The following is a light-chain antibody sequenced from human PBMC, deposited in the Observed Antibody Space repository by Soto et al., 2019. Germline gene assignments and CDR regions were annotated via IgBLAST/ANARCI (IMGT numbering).Light chain of an antibody. V-gene: IGKV3-11*01. Sequence: EIVLTQSPATLSLSPGERSTLSCRASQSVSTYLVWYQQKPGQAPRLLMYDASNRATGIPSRFSGSGSGTDFTLTISSLESEDFAFYYCQQRSNWPYTFGQGTKLEIK. CDR2: DAS. CDR3: QQRSNWPYT. J-gene: IGKJ2*01. CDR1: QSVSTY.